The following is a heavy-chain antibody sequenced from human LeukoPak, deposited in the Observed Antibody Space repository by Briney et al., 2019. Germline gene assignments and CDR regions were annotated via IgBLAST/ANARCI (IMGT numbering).Heavy chain of an antibody. CDR1: GFIFSDYG. D-gene: IGHD3-10*01. CDR3: ARGYYGSGPDS. V-gene: IGHV3-33*01. Sequence: GRSLRLSCAASGFIFSDYGMHWIRQAPGKGLEWVALIYYDGSNKYYADSVKGRFTISRDNSKNTLFLQMNSLIAEDTAVYYCARGYYGSGPDSWGQGTLVTVSS. CDR2: IYYDGSNK. J-gene: IGHJ4*02.